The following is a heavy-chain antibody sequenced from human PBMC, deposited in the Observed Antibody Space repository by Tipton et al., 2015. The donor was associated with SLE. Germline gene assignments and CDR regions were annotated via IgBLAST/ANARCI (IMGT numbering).Heavy chain of an antibody. CDR3: ARHDGQWDAFDI. CDR1: GGSISNYY. CDR2: IYYSGST. V-gene: IGHV4-59*08. D-gene: IGHD6-19*01. J-gene: IGHJ3*02. Sequence: LRLSCTVSGGSISNYYWSWIRQPPGKGLEWIGYIYYSGSTNYNPSLKSRVTTSVDTSKNQFSLKLSSVTAADTAVYYCARHDGQWDAFDIWGQGTVVTVSS.